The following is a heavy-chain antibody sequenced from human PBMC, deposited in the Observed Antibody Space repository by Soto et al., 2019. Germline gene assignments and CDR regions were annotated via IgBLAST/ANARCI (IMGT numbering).Heavy chain of an antibody. CDR2: IGTAGDT. Sequence: EVQLVESGGGLVQPGGSLRLSCAASGFTFSSYDMHWVRQATGKGLEWVSAIGTAGDTYYPGSVKGRFTISRENAKNSLYLQMNSLRAGDTAVYYCARGGGNYVPGGYYYYYGMDVWGQGTTVTVSS. CDR3: ARGGGNYVPGGYYYYYGMDV. J-gene: IGHJ6*02. CDR1: GFTFSSYD. D-gene: IGHD4-4*01. V-gene: IGHV3-13*01.